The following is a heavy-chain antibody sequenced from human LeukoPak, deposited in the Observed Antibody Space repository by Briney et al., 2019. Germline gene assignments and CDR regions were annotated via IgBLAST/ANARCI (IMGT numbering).Heavy chain of an antibody. Sequence: GESLKISCKGPGYSFTSYWIGWVRQMPGKGLEWLGIINPGDSDTRYSPSFQGQVTISADKSISTANLQWSSLKASDTAMYYCARRIGSGWYDYWGQGTLVTVSS. CDR1: GYSFTSYW. J-gene: IGHJ4*02. CDR2: INPGDSDT. D-gene: IGHD6-19*01. V-gene: IGHV5-51*01. CDR3: ARRIGSGWYDY.